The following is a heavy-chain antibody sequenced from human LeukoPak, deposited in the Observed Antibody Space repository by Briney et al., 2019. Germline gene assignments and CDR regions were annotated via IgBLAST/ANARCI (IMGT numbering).Heavy chain of an antibody. CDR2: IIPKFDTS. CDR3: ARSDYWDATSWYWFDL. Sequence: SVKVSCKASGGTFRSYTVSWVRQAPGQGLEWMGGIIPKFDTSNYAQNFQGRVSITTDESTGTTYMELSSLRSEDTAVYYCARSDYWDATSWYWFDLWGQGTLITVSA. J-gene: IGHJ5*02. D-gene: IGHD3-3*01. CDR1: GGTFRSYT. V-gene: IGHV1-69*05.